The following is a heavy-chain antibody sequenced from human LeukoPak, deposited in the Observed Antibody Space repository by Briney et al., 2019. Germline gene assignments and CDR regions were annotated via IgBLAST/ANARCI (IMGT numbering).Heavy chain of an antibody. CDR3: AKAEYSSGRGAFDY. V-gene: IGHV3-30*18. CDR1: GFTFSSYG. D-gene: IGHD6-19*01. Sequence: PGGSLRLSCAASGFTFSSYGMHWVRQAPGKGLEWVAVISYDGSNKYYADSVKGRFTISRDNSKNTLYLQMNSLRAEDTAVYYCAKAEYSSGRGAFDYWGQGTLVTVSS. J-gene: IGHJ4*02. CDR2: ISYDGSNK.